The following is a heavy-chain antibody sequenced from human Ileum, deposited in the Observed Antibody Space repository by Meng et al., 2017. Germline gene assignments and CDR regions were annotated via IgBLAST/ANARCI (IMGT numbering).Heavy chain of an antibody. V-gene: IGHV3-30*04. J-gene: IGHJ2*01. CDR3: ASPPSEGDL. D-gene: IGHD3-10*01. Sequence: QVRVGESGGGVVQPGKSLGPPCAASGFTFSRHAMHWVPEAAGKGMEWVAVISDGGSNKYYADSLKGLFTISRDNSKNTLYLQMNSLRAEDTAVYYCASPPSEGDLWGRGTLVTVSS. CDR1: GFTFSRHA. CDR2: ISDGGSNK.